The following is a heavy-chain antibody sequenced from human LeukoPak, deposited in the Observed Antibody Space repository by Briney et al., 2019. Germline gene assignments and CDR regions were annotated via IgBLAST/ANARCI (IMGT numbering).Heavy chain of an antibody. V-gene: IGHV1-8*01. D-gene: IGHD4-23*01. CDR2: MNPNSGHT. Sequence: ASVKVSCKASGYTFTSYDIIWVRQASGQGLEWMGWMNPNSGHTGYPHKFQGRVTMTRSTSISTAYVELTGLTSEDSAVYYCARSFVGTRKRNDYWGQGTLVTVSS. CDR1: GYTFTSYD. CDR3: ARSFVGTRKRNDY. J-gene: IGHJ4*02.